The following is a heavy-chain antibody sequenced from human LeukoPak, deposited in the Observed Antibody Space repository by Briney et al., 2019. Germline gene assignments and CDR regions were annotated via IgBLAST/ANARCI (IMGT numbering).Heavy chain of an antibody. CDR2: INPSGGST. Sequence: ASVKVSCKASGYTFTSYYMHWVRQAPGQGLEWMGIINPSGGSTSYAQKFQGRVTMTRDMSTSTVYMELSSLRSEDTAVYYCARNPGPKQQLIHIYYYYMDVWGKGTTVTVSS. J-gene: IGHJ6*03. V-gene: IGHV1-46*01. CDR1: GYTFTSYY. D-gene: IGHD6-13*01. CDR3: ARNPGPKQQLIHIYYYYMDV.